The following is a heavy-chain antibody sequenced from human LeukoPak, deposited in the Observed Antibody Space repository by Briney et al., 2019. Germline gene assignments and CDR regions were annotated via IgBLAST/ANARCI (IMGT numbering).Heavy chain of an antibody. V-gene: IGHV1-46*01. CDR3: TRTIGYRPVAGLKEKWFDP. Sequence: ASVKVSCKASGYTLTDYYVHWVRQAPGLGLEWMGIINPLRGITIYAQKFQGRVTMTSDTSTNTVYMELSSLISEDTAVYYCTRTIGYRPVAGLKEKWFDPWGQGTLVTVSS. J-gene: IGHJ5*02. CDR1: GYTLTDYY. D-gene: IGHD6-19*01. CDR2: INPLRGIT.